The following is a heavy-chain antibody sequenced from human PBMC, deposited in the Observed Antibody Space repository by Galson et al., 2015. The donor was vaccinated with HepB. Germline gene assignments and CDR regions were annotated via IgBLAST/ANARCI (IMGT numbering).Heavy chain of an antibody. CDR3: ATRPPGLPTVTTVGHYYGMDV. V-gene: IGHV1-69*10. J-gene: IGHJ6*02. CDR2: IIPVFGIG. CDR1: GGTFSSYA. D-gene: IGHD4-11*01. Sequence: SVKVSCKASGGTFSSYAISWVRQAPGQGLEWVGGIIPVFGIGNYAQRFQGRVTITADKSTRTVYMEMTSLRSEDTAVFYCATRPPGLPTVTTVGHYYGMDVWGQGTTVTVSS.